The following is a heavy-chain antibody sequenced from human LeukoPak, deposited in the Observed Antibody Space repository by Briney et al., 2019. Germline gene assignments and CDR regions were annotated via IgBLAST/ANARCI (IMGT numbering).Heavy chain of an antibody. CDR1: GGSFSGYY. D-gene: IGHD7-27*01. CDR3: ARVRATGAHDC. V-gene: IGHV4-34*01. Sequence: PSETLSLTYAVYGGSFSGYYWSWIRQPPGKGLEWIGEISHSGSTNYNPSLKSRVTISVDTSKNQFSLKLSSVTAADTAVYYCARVRATGAHDCWGQGTLVTVSS. CDR2: ISHSGST. J-gene: IGHJ4*02.